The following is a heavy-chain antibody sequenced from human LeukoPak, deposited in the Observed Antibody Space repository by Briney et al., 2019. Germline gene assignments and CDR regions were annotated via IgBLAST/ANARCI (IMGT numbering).Heavy chain of an antibody. CDR1: GGSISSSSYY. CDR2: IYCSGST. Sequence: SETMSLTCTVSGGSISSSSYYWGWIRQPPGKGLEWIGSIYCSGSTYYNPSLKSRVTISVDTSKNQFSLKLSSVTAADTAVYYCARHGFAIDYWGQGTLVTVSS. D-gene: IGHD3-16*01. J-gene: IGHJ4*02. CDR3: ARHGFAIDY. V-gene: IGHV4-39*01.